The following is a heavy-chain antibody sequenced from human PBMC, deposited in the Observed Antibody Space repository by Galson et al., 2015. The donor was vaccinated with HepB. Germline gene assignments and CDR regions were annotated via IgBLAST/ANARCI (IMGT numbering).Heavy chain of an antibody. CDR3: ARVRGDDYANTRNAFDI. V-gene: IGHV1-69*04. J-gene: IGHJ3*02. CDR2: IIPILGIA. D-gene: IGHD4-17*01. CDR1: GGTFSSYA. Sequence: SVKVSCKASGGTFSSYAISWVRQAPGQGLEWMGRIIPILGIANYAQKFQGRVTITADKSTSTAYMELSSLRSEDTAVYYCARVRGDDYANTRNAFDIWGQGTMVTVSS.